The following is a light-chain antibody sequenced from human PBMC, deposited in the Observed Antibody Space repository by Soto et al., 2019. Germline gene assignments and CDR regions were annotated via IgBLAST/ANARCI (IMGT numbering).Light chain of an antibody. CDR1: QSVHSN. Sequence: EIVMTQSPATLSLSPGETATLSCRASQSVHSNLAWFQQHPGQAPRLLIYGAFSRATGIPARFSGSGSGTEFTLTISSLQSEDFAVYYCQHYNNWPPWTFGQGTKVEIK. J-gene: IGKJ1*01. CDR2: GAF. CDR3: QHYNNWPPWT. V-gene: IGKV3-15*01.